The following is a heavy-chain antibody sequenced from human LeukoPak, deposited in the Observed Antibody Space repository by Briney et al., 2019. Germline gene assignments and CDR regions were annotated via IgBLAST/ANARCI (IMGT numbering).Heavy chain of an antibody. CDR3: ATVGYSYGPPSDY. J-gene: IGHJ4*02. V-gene: IGHV1-18*01. Sequence: ASVKVSCKTSGYTFTSYGISWVRQAPGQGLEWMGWISAYNGNTNYAQKLQGRVTMTEDTSTDTAYMELSSLRSEDRAVYYCATVGYSYGPPSDYRGQGTLVTVSS. D-gene: IGHD5-18*01. CDR2: ISAYNGNT. CDR1: GYTFTSYG.